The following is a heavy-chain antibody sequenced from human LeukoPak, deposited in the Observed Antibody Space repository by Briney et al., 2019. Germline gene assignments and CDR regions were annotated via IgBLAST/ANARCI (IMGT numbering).Heavy chain of an antibody. CDR2: ISSDGSNK. J-gene: IGHJ4*02. CDR3: AKSGIAAAGQRGYFDY. CDR1: AFTFSNYG. Sequence: GTSLRLSCGASAFTFSNYGMHWVRQAPGKGLEWLAVISSDGSNKYSADSVKGRFTFSRDNSKNTLYLQMNSLRAEDTAVYYCAKSGIAAAGQRGYFDYWGQGTLVTVSS. V-gene: IGHV3-30*18. D-gene: IGHD6-13*01.